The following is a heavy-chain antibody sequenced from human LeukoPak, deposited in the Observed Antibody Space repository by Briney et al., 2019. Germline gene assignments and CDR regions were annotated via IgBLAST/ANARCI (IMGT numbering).Heavy chain of an antibody. CDR1: GFTFSAYS. Sequence: PGGSLRLSCAASGFTFSAYSMNWVRQAPGKGLEWVSYISSGSRTIYYADSVKGRFTVSRDNAKNSLYLEMNSLRAEDTAVYYCARESITGHRDFDYWGQGTLVTVSS. CDR3: ARESITGHRDFDY. D-gene: IGHD1-20*01. J-gene: IGHJ4*02. V-gene: IGHV3-48*01. CDR2: ISSGSRTI.